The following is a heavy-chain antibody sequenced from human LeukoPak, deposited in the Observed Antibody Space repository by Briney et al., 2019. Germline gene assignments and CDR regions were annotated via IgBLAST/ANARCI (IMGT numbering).Heavy chain of an antibody. V-gene: IGHV7-4-1*02. D-gene: IGHD2/OR15-2a*01. CDR3: ARDHHVIFEHAFDI. CDR1: GYTFTSYA. J-gene: IGHJ3*02. Sequence: ASVKVSCKASGYTFTSYAMNWVRQAPGQGLEWMGWINTNTGNPTYAQGFTGRFVFSLDTSVSTAYLQISSLKAEDTAVYYCARDHHVIFEHAFDIWGQGTMVTVSS. CDR2: INTNTGNP.